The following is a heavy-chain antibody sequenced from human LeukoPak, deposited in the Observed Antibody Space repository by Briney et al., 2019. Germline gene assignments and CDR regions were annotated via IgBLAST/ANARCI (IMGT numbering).Heavy chain of an antibody. CDR3: AKGYSGSYLDY. Sequence: GGSPRLSCAASGFTFSSYAMHWVRQAPGKGLEWVAVISYDGGNKLYAGSVTGRFTISRDNSENTLYLQMNSLRAEDTAVYYCAKGYSGSYLDYWGQGTLVTVSS. D-gene: IGHD1-26*01. CDR1: GFTFSSYA. V-gene: IGHV3-30-3*01. CDR2: ISYDGGNK. J-gene: IGHJ4*02.